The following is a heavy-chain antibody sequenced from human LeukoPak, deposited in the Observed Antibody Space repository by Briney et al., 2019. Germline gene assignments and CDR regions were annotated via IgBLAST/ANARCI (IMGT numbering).Heavy chain of an antibody. CDR3: ARGDGDYFFYYYYMDV. CDR2: IIPILGIA. Sequence: ASVKVSCKASGGTFSSYAISWVRQAPGQGLEWMGRIIPILGIANYAQKFQGRVTITADKSTSTAYMELSSLRSEDTAVYYCARGDGDYFFYYYYMDVWGKGTTVTASS. CDR1: GGTFSSYA. D-gene: IGHD4-17*01. V-gene: IGHV1-69*04. J-gene: IGHJ6*03.